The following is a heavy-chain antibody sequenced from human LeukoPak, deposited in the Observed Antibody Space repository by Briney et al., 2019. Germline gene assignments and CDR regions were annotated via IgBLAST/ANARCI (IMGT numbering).Heavy chain of an antibody. J-gene: IGHJ6*02. D-gene: IGHD2-15*01. CDR2: TYYRSKWFD. Sequence: SQTLSLTCVISGDIVFSNSAAWNWIRQSPSRGLEWLVRTYYRSKWFDDYAVSVKSRITISPDTSKNQFSLQLNSVTPEDTAVYYCARARYCSGGSCYYGLDVWGQGTTVTVSS. CDR1: GDIVFSNSAA. CDR3: ARARYCSGGSCYYGLDV. V-gene: IGHV6-1*01.